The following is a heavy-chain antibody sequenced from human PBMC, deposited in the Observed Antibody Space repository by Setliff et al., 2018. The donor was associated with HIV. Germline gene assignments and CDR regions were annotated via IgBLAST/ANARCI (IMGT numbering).Heavy chain of an antibody. CDR1: GYIFTSQK. CDR3: ARDNIIWSKDY. D-gene: IGHD3-10*01. Sequence: GASVKVSCKASGYIFTSQKIHWVRQAPGQGLEWMGIMTSSDSYTVYAQKFQVRVTMTRDTSTSTVYMELRSLRSDDTAGYYCARDNIIWSKDYWGQGTLVTVSS. V-gene: IGHV1-46*01. J-gene: IGHJ4*02. CDR2: MTSSDSYT.